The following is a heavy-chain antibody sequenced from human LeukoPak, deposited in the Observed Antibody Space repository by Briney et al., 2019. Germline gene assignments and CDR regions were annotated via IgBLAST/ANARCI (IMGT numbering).Heavy chain of an antibody. CDR1: GFTFSSYS. V-gene: IGHV3-21*01. Sequence: GGSLGLSCAASGFTFSSYSMNWVRQAPGKGLDWVSSISSSSSYIYYADSVKGRFTISRDNAKNSLYLQMNSLGVEDTAVYYCAGDSSNWNIDYWGQGTPVTVSS. D-gene: IGHD6-13*01. CDR3: AGDSSNWNIDY. J-gene: IGHJ4*02. CDR2: ISSSSSYI.